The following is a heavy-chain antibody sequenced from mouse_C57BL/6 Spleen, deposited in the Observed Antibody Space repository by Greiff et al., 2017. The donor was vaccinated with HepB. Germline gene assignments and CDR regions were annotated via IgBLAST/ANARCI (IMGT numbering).Heavy chain of an antibody. CDR3: ALGTGPSY. D-gene: IGHD4-1*01. Sequence: EVQLQQSGPELVKPGASVKISCKASGYTFTDYYMNWVKQSHGKSLEWIGDINPNNGGTSYNQKFKGKATLTVDKSSSTAYMELRSLTSEDSAVYYCALGTGPSYWGQGTLVTVSA. V-gene: IGHV1-26*01. CDR2: INPNNGGT. CDR1: GYTFTDYY. J-gene: IGHJ3*01.